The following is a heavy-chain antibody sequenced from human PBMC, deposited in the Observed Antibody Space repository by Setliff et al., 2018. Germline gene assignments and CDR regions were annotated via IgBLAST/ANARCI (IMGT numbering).Heavy chain of an antibody. Sequence: ASVKVSCKASGGTFKKYAVSWVRQAPGQGLEWMGRIIPLSGTVHYAQRFQGRVTITADESTSTAYMELRSLRSDDTAVYYCARDLRTYYDFWSGYYSRRDGWFGPWGQGTLVTVSS. V-gene: IGHV1-69*13. J-gene: IGHJ5*02. CDR2: IIPLSGTV. D-gene: IGHD3-3*01. CDR1: GGTFKKYA. CDR3: ARDLRTYYDFWSGYYSRRDGWFGP.